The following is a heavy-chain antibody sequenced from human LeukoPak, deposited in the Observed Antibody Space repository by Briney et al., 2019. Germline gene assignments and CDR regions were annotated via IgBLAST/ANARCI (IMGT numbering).Heavy chain of an antibody. Sequence: ASVKVSCKASGYTFTGYYMHWVRQAPGQGLEWMGRINPNSGGTNYAQKFQGRVTITRDTSISTAYMELSRLRSDDTAVYYCARDLFGSRVGYYMDVWGKGTTVTVSS. CDR1: GYTFTGYY. CDR2: INPNSGGT. J-gene: IGHJ6*03. D-gene: IGHD2-15*01. V-gene: IGHV1-2*06. CDR3: ARDLFGSRVGYYMDV.